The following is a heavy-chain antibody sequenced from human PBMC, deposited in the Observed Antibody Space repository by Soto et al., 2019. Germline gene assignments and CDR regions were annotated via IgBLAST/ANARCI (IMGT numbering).Heavy chain of an antibody. CDR1: GFTFSSYA. V-gene: IGHV3-30-3*01. CDR2: ISYDGSNK. J-gene: IGHJ4*02. Sequence: QVQLVESGGGVVQPGRSLRLSCAASGFTFSSYAMHWVRQAPGKGLEWVAVISYDGSNKYYADSVKGRFTISRDNSKNTLYLQMNSLRAEDTAVYYCARGGVCSGGSCYLLHFFDYWGQGTLVTVSS. D-gene: IGHD2-15*01. CDR3: ARGGVCSGGSCYLLHFFDY.